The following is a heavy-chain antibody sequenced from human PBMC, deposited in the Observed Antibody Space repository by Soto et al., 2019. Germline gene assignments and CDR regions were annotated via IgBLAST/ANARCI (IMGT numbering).Heavy chain of an antibody. Sequence: QVQLVESGGGVVQPGRSLRLSCAASGFTFSSYGMHWVRQAPGKGLEWVAVIWYDGSNKYYEDSVKGRFTISRDNSKNTLYLQRTSLRAEDTAVYYCARDGVSVADAFDIWGQGTMVAVSS. J-gene: IGHJ3*02. CDR3: ARDGVSVADAFDI. D-gene: IGHD2-21*01. CDR2: IWYDGSNK. V-gene: IGHV3-33*01. CDR1: GFTFSSYG.